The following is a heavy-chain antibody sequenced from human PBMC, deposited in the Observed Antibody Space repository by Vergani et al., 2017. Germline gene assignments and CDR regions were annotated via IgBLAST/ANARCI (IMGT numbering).Heavy chain of an antibody. Sequence: QVQLVQSGAEVKKPGASVKVSCKASGYTFTSYGISWVRQAPGQGLEWMGWISAYNCNTNYAQKLQGRVTMTTDTSTSTAYMELSSLRSDDTAVYYCAGVLYYDVWSCLNYYYYYYMDFWGKGTTVTVSS. J-gene: IGHJ6*03. V-gene: IGHV1-18*01. CDR2: ISAYNCNT. D-gene: IGHD3-3*01. CDR1: GYTFTSYG. CDR3: AGVLYYDVWSCLNYYYYYYMDF.